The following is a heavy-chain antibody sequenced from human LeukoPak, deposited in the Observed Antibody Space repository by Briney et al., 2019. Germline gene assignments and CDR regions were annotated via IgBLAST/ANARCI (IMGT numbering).Heavy chain of an antibody. CDR3: ARIPPYNSGYGGFDY. Sequence: SETLSLTCSVSGGSINGYYWAWIRQSTGKRLEWIAYVFYNGYTSYNPSFKSRVTISVVTSQNRFSLQLSSVTAADTAVYFCARIPPYNSGYGGFDYWGQGILVTVSS. CDR2: VFYNGYT. CDR1: GGSINGYY. D-gene: IGHD5-18*01. V-gene: IGHV4-59*01. J-gene: IGHJ4*02.